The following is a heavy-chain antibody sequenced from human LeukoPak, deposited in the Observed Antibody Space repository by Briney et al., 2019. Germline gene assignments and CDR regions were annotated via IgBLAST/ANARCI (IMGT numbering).Heavy chain of an antibody. CDR3: ARVLLAAAGTIDY. CDR1: GFTFSSYS. D-gene: IGHD6-13*01. J-gene: IGHJ4*02. V-gene: IGHV3-21*01. CDR2: ISSSSYI. Sequence: GGSLRLSCAASGFTFSSYSVNWVRQAPGKGLEWVSSISSSSYIYYADSVKGRFTISRDNAKNSLYLQMNSLRAEDTAVYYCARVLLAAAGTIDYWGQGTLVTVSS.